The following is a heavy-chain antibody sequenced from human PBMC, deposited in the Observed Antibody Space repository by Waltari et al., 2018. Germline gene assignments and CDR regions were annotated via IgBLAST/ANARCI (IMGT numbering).Heavy chain of an antibody. CDR1: GFTFSSYA. CDR2: ISYDGSNK. J-gene: IGHJ6*02. V-gene: IGHV3-30*01. CDR3: ARDLNYDYYYGMDV. Sequence: QVQLVESGGGVVQPGRSLRLSCAASGFTFSSYAMHWVRQAPGKGLEWVAVISYDGSNKYYADSVKGRFTISRDNSKNTLYLQMNSLRAEDTAVYYCARDLNYDYYYGMDVWGQGTTVTVSS.